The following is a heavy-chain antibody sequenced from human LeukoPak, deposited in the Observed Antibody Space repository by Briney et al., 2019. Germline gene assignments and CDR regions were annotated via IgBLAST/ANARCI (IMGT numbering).Heavy chain of an antibody. D-gene: IGHD1-1*01. CDR2: IYYSGST. V-gene: IGHV4-59*08. Sequence: SETLSPTCTVSGGSISSYYWSWLRQPPGKGLEWIGYIYYSGSTDYNPSLKSRVTISVDTSKNQFPLKLSSVTAADTAVYYCARHLTKPLFAFDIWGQGTMVTVSS. CDR3: ARHLTKPLFAFDI. CDR1: GGSISSYY. J-gene: IGHJ3*02.